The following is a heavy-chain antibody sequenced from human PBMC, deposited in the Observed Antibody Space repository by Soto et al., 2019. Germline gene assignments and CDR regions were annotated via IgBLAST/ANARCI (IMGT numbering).Heavy chain of an antibody. V-gene: IGHV3-30-3*01. CDR3: ARDPKTSGGQHWAFNYFDS. Sequence: GGSLRLSCAASGFSFSISPMHWVRQAPGKGPEWVALISYDGTNKFYADSVKGRFTISRDDSKSTLYLQVDSLRPEDAAVYYCARDPKTSGGQHWAFNYFDSWGQGTLVTVSS. CDR2: ISYDGTNK. D-gene: IGHD7-27*01. CDR1: GFSFSISP. J-gene: IGHJ4*02.